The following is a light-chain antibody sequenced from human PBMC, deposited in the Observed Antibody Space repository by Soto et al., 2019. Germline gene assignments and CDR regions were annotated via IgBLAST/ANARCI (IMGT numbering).Light chain of an antibody. CDR1: SSDVGGYNY. V-gene: IGLV2-8*01. CDR3: SSYAGSNNLWV. Sequence: QSALTQPPSASGSPGQPVTISCTGTSSDVGGYNYVSWYQHHPGKAPKLMIYEVNKRPSGVPDRFSGSKSGNTASLTVSGLQAEDEADYYCSSYAGSNNLWVFGGGTKLTVL. J-gene: IGLJ3*02. CDR2: EVN.